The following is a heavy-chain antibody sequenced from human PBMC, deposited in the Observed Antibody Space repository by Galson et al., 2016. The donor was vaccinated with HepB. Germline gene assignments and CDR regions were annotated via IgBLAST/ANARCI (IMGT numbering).Heavy chain of an antibody. CDR2: IRSGGGDI. D-gene: IGHD5/OR15-5a*01. CDR3: ARAGVYTDYMAY. Sequence: SLRLSCAASGFTFSNYNMNWVRQAPGKGLEWISYIRSGGGDIYYADSVRGRFTISRDNAKNSLYLQMSSLRDEDTAVYYCARAGVYTDYMAYWGQGTLVTVSS. V-gene: IGHV3-48*02. CDR1: GFTFSNYN. J-gene: IGHJ4*02.